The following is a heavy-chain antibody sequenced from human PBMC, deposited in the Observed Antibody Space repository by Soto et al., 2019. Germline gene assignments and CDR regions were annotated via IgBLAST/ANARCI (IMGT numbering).Heavy chain of an antibody. J-gene: IGHJ5*02. CDR3: ARAISGYVT. CDR1: GITYTTYA. D-gene: IGHD5-12*01. CDR2: INTGNGNT. V-gene: IGHV1-3*04. Sequence: QVQVVQSGAEVKKPGASVKVSCKASGITYTTYAIHWVRQAPGQGLEWMGWINTGNGNTRYSQRFQGRVTLTTDTSAWTAYMDLSSLTSEDTAVYYCARAISGYVTWGQGTLITVSS.